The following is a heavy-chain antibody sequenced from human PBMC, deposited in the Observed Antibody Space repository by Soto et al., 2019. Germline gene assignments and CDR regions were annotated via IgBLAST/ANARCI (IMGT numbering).Heavy chain of an antibody. CDR1: GYTFTSYG. CDR3: ARDVVLVVPAAMNYYYYYMDV. V-gene: IGHV1-18*01. D-gene: IGHD2-2*01. J-gene: IGHJ6*03. Sequence: ASVKVSCKASGYTFTSYGISWVRQAPGQGLEWMGWISAYNGNTNYARKLQGRVTMTTDTSTSTAYMELRSLRSDDTAVYYCARDVVLVVPAAMNYYYYYMDVWSKRTTVTVSS. CDR2: ISAYNGNT.